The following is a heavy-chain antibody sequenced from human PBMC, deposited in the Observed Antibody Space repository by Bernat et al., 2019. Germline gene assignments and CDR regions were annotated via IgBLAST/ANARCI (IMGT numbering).Heavy chain of an antibody. Sequence: QVQVVESGGGVVLPGRSLRLSCAASGFIFSNYGMNWVRQGPGKGLEWVAVISYDGSGKYYADSMNGRFTISRDNAKNMLYLLMNSVRAEEAAVYYCAKEGRGWTPDSFAIWGQGTMVTVSS. CDR3: AKEGRGWTPDSFAI. CDR2: ISYDGSGK. J-gene: IGHJ3*02. CDR1: GFIFSNYG. D-gene: IGHD6-19*01. V-gene: IGHV3-30*18.